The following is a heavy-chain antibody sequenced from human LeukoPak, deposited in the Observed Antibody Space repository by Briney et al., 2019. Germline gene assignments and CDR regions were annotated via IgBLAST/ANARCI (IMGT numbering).Heavy chain of an antibody. J-gene: IGHJ4*02. D-gene: IGHD6-19*01. CDR3: AREYHSGWYYFDY. CDR1: GFTFSSYG. Sequence: PGGSLRLSCAASGFTFSSYGMHWVRQAPGKGLEWVAVIWCDGSNKYYADSAKGRFTISRDNSKNTLYLQMNSLRAEDTAVYYCAREYHSGWYYFDYWGQGTLVTVSS. CDR2: IWCDGSNK. V-gene: IGHV3-33*01.